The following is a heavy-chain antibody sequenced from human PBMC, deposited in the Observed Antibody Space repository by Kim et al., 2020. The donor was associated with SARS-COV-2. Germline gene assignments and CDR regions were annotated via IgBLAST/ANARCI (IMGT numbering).Heavy chain of an antibody. J-gene: IGHJ5*02. D-gene: IGHD1-26*01. V-gene: IGHV1-24*01. CDR1: GYTLTELS. Sequence: ASVKVSCKVSGYTLTELSMHWVRQAPGKGLEWMGGFDPEDGETIYAQKFQGRVTMTEDTSTDTAYMELSSLRSEDTAVYYCATARIVGAYNWFDPWGQGILVTVSS. CDR3: ATARIVGAYNWFDP. CDR2: FDPEDGET.